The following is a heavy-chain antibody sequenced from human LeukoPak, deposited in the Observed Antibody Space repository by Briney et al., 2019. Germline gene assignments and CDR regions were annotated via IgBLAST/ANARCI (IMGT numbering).Heavy chain of an antibody. CDR1: GFTFSSYA. J-gene: IGHJ4*02. CDR2: IGGSGNNR. Sequence: GGSLRLSCAASGFTFSSYAMSWVRQAPGKGLEWVSGIGGSGNNRYYANSVRGRFTISRDNSKNTLFLQMNTLRAHDTAVYFCAKSPLTPPLFFDYWGRGTLVTVSA. D-gene: IGHD1-14*01. CDR3: AKSPLTPPLFFDY. V-gene: IGHV3-23*01.